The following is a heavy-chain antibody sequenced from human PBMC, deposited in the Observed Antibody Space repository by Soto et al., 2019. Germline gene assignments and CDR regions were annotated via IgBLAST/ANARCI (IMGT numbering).Heavy chain of an antibody. CDR1: GGTFSSYT. Sequence: QVQLVQSGTEVKKPGSSVQVSCQASGGTFSSYTISWVRQAPGQGLEWMGRIIPMLGITNYAQKFRGRVTITADKSTSTAYMDLSSLRSEDTAVYYWAREERDYDFLTGYSAMDVWGQGTTVTV. D-gene: IGHD3-9*01. J-gene: IGHJ6*02. CDR2: IIPMLGIT. CDR3: AREERDYDFLTGYSAMDV. V-gene: IGHV1-69*08.